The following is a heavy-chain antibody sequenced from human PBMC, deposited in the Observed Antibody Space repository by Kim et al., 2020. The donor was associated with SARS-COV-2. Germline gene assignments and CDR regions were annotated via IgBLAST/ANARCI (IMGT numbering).Heavy chain of an antibody. V-gene: IGHV3-23*01. CDR1: GFTFTTYA. J-gene: IGHJ4*02. CDR3: AKGSCLTGVCYFDY. D-gene: IGHD2-8*01. CDR2: ISGSGGNA. Sequence: GGSLRLSCAASGFTFTTYAMSWVRQAPGKGLEWVSTISGSGGNAFSPDSVKGRFTISRDNSKNTLYLQVNSLRAEDTAVYYCAKGSCLTGVCYFDYWGQGTLVTVSS.